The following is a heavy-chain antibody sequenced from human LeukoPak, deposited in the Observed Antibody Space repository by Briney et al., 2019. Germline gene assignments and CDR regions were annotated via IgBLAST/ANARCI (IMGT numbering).Heavy chain of an antibody. CDR3: ARGPYDFWSGYQNWFDP. CDR2: IYYSGST. Sequence: SETLSLTCTVSGDSISSYYWSWIRQPPGKGLEWIGYIYYSGSTNYNPSLKSRVTISVDTSKNQFSLKLSSVTAADTAVYYCARGPYDFWSGYQNWFDPWGQGTLVTVSS. CDR1: GDSISSYY. V-gene: IGHV4-59*12. D-gene: IGHD3-3*01. J-gene: IGHJ5*02.